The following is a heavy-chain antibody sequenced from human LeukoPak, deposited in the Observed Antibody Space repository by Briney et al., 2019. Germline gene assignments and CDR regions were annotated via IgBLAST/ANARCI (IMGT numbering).Heavy chain of an antibody. D-gene: IGHD3-10*01. J-gene: IGHJ6*02. CDR2: IYSDGTT. V-gene: IGHV3-66*01. CDR3: ATRAEGYYYGSGSYYGMDV. CDR1: GFTVSSNY. Sequence: SGGSLRLSCAASGFTVSSNYMSWVRQAPGKGLEWVSLIYSDGTTYYADSVKGRFTTSRDNSKNTLYLQTDSLRAEDTAVYFCATRAEGYYYGSGSYYGMDVWGQGTTVTVSS.